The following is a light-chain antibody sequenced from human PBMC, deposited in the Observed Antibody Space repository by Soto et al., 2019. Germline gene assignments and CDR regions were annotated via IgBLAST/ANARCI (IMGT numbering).Light chain of an antibody. CDR2: GAS. CDR1: QSVSNN. V-gene: IGKV3-15*01. Sequence: EIVLTQSPGPLSLSPGERAILSYRASQSVSNNLAWYQQKPGQTPRLLIYGASTRATGIPARFSGSGSVTEFTLTISSLQSEDFAVYYCQQYNSWPPITFGQGTRLEIK. J-gene: IGKJ5*01. CDR3: QQYNSWPPIT.